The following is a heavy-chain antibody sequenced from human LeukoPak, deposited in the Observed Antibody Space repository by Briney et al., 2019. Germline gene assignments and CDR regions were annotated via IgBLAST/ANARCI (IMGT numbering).Heavy chain of an antibody. D-gene: IGHD1-1*01. Sequence: PSETLSLTCAVYGGTLRGYYWSWVRQSSGAGLEWIGEIAHSGHTNYNYNPSHKSRFTISVDESKNQFSLNLNSVTAADTAVYYCVRELQMERGAFDIWGQGTMVTVSS. J-gene: IGHJ3*02. CDR1: GGTLRGYY. CDR2: IAHSGHTNY. CDR3: VRELQMERGAFDI. V-gene: IGHV4-34*01.